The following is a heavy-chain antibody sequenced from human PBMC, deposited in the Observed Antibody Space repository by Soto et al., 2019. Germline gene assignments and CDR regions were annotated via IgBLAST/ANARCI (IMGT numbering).Heavy chain of an antibody. CDR1: GGSFSGYY. CDR3: ARGRGRIAVASSGGFDY. CDR2: INHSGST. J-gene: IGHJ4*02. Sequence: SETLSLTCAVYGGSFSGYYWSWIRQPPGKGLEWIGEINHSGSTNYNPSLKSRVTISVDTSKNQFSLKLSSVTAADTAVYYCARGRGRIAVASSGGFDYWGQGTLVTV. V-gene: IGHV4-34*01. D-gene: IGHD6-19*01.